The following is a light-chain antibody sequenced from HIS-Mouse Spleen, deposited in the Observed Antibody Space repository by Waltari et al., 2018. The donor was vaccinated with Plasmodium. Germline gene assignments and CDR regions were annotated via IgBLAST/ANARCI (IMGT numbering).Light chain of an antibody. Sequence: QPVLTQPPSSSASPGESARLTCTLPSDINVGSSNISWYQQKPGSPPRYLLYYYSDSDKGQCSGVPSRFSGSKDASANTGILLISGLQSEDEADYYCMIWPSNASGVFGGGTKLTVL. J-gene: IGLJ3*02. CDR1: SDINVGSSN. V-gene: IGLV5-37*01. CDR2: YYSDSDK. CDR3: MIWPSNASGV.